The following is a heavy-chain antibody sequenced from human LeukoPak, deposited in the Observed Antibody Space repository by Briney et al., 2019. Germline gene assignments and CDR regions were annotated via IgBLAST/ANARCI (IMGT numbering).Heavy chain of an antibody. CDR2: ISSSSSYI. CDR3: ARDRLPRGYSGYDTDY. J-gene: IGHJ4*02. V-gene: IGHV3-21*01. CDR1: GFTFSSYS. D-gene: IGHD5-12*01. Sequence: GGSLRLSCAASGFTFSSYSMNWVGQAPGKRLEWVSSISSSSSYIYYADSVKGRFTISRDNAKNSLYLQMNSLRAEDTAVYYCARDRLPRGYSGYDTDYWGQGTLVTVSS.